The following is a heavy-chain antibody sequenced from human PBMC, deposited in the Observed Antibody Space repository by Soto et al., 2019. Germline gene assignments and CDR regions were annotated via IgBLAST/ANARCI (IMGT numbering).Heavy chain of an antibody. D-gene: IGHD3-10*01. V-gene: IGHV4-39*01. Sequence: SEALSLTCTVSGGSISSSSYYWGWIRQPPGKGLEWIGSIYYSGSTYYNPSLKSRVTISVDTSKNQFSLKLSSVTAADTAVYYCASHRDGSGSYNDYWGQGTLVTVSS. CDR3: ASHRDGSGSYNDY. J-gene: IGHJ4*02. CDR1: GGSISSSSYY. CDR2: IYYSGST.